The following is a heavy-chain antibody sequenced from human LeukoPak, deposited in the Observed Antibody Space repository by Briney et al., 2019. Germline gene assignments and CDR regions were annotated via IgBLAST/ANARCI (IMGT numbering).Heavy chain of an antibody. CDR1: GFTFSDYY. J-gene: IGHJ6*02. V-gene: IGHV3-11*01. Sequence: GGSLRLSCAASGFTFSDYYMSWIRQAPGKGLEWVSYISSSGSTIYYADPVKGRFTISRDNAKNSLYLQVNSLRAEDTAVYYCAREVGDIVVVPAAPIDYYGMDVWGQGTTVTVSS. CDR3: AREVGDIVVVPAAPIDYYGMDV. D-gene: IGHD2-2*01. CDR2: ISSSGSTI.